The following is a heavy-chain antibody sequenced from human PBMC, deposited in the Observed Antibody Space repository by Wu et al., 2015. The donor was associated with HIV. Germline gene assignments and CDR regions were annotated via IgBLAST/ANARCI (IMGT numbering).Heavy chain of an antibody. Sequence: QVQLVQSGAEVKKPGASVKVSCKASGYTFTGYYMHWVRQAPGQGLEWMGWINPNSGGTNYAQKFQGRVTMTRDTSISTAYMELSRLRSDDTAVYYCARARNLYSSGWSDYFDYWGQGTLVTVSS. V-gene: IGHV1-2*02. CDR3: ARARNLYSSGWSDYFDY. CDR1: GYTFTGYY. D-gene: IGHD6-19*01. CDR2: INPNSGGT. J-gene: IGHJ4*02.